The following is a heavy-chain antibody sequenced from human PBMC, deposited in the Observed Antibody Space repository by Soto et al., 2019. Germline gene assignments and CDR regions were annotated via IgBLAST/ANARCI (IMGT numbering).Heavy chain of an antibody. Sequence: PGGSLRLSCAASGFTFSNYDMIWVRQAPGKGLDWVSTISGNGGRTYYADSVKGRFTISRDNSKNTVYLQMNSLRVEDTAVYYCANRNYYAKSGYTFPYFDFWGQGSLVTVSS. CDR1: GFTFSNYD. J-gene: IGHJ5*01. V-gene: IGHV3-23*01. CDR3: ANRNYYAKSGYTFPYFDF. CDR2: ISGNGGRT. D-gene: IGHD3-22*01.